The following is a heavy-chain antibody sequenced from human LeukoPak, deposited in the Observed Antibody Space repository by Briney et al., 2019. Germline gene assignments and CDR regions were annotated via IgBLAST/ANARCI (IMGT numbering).Heavy chain of an antibody. J-gene: IGHJ5*02. CDR2: ISGYNGNT. Sequence: ASVKVSCKASGYTFTSYGISWVRQAPGQGPGWMGWISGYNGNTKYAQKLQGRVTMTTDTSTSAAYMELSSLKSEDTAVYYCARCPIAVAGIRSQNWFDPWGQGTLVTVSS. D-gene: IGHD6-19*01. CDR3: ARCPIAVAGIRSQNWFDP. CDR1: GYTFTSYG. V-gene: IGHV1-18*01.